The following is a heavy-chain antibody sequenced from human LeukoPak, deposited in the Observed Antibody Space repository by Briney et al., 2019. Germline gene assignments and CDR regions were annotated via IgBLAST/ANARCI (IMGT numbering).Heavy chain of an antibody. CDR2: IIPIFGTA. CDR3: ARRVLRRGYSGYGGLDY. D-gene: IGHD5-12*01. V-gene: IGHV1-69*13. CDR1: GGTFSSYA. J-gene: IGHJ4*02. Sequence: SVKVSCKASGGTFSSYAISWVRQAPGQGLEWMGGIIPIFGTANYAQKFQGRVTITADESTSTAYMELSSLRSEDTAVYYCARRVLRRGYSGYGGLDYWGQGTLVTVSS.